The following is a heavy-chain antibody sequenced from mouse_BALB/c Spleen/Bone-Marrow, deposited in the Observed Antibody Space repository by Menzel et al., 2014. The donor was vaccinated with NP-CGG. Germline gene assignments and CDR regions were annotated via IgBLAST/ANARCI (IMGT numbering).Heavy chain of an antibody. D-gene: IGHD1-2*01. J-gene: IGHJ2*01. CDR2: SRNKANDYTT. V-gene: IGHV7-1*02. CDR3: ARDYYGYDY. Sequence: EVMLVESGGGLVQPGGSLRLSCATSGFTFSDFYMEWVRQPPGKRLEWIAASRNKANDYTTEYSTSVKGRFIVSRDTSQSILFLQMNALRAEDTAIYYCARDYYGYDYWGQGTPLTVSS. CDR1: GFTFSDFY.